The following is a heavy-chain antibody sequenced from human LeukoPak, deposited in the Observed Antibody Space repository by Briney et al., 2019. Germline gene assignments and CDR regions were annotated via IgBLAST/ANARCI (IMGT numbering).Heavy chain of an antibody. CDR2: INPNSGGT. Sequence: ASVKVSCKASGYTFTGYYMHCVRQAPGQGLEWMGWINPNSGGTNYAQKFQGRVTMTRDTSISTAYMELSRLRSDDTAVYYCARVGYCSSTSCWDWFDPWGQGTLVTVSS. V-gene: IGHV1-2*02. J-gene: IGHJ5*02. D-gene: IGHD2-2*01. CDR1: GYTFTGYY. CDR3: ARVGYCSSTSCWDWFDP.